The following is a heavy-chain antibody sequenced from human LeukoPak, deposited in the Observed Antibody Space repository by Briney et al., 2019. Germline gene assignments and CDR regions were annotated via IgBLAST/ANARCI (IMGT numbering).Heavy chain of an antibody. CDR2: IYYSGST. V-gene: IGHV4-39*01. Sequence: SETLSLTCTVSGGSISSSSYYWGWIRQPPGKGLEWIGSIYYSGSTYYNPSLKSRVTISVDTSKNQFSLKLSSVTAVDTAVYYCARPHISSGWYVYWGQGTLVTVSS. J-gene: IGHJ4*02. CDR3: ARPHISSGWYVY. CDR1: GGSISSSSYY. D-gene: IGHD6-19*01.